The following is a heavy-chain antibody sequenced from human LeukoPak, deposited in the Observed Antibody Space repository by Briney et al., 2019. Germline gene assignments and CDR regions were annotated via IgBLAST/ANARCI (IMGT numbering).Heavy chain of an antibody. CDR1: AFIFNNYY. CDR3: ALDGVVVPAAMNY. J-gene: IGHJ4*02. Sequence: GGSLRLSCAASAFIFNNYYMSWIRQAPEKGLECVSYISNSGSTMFYADSVKGRFTISRDNAKNSLYLQMNSLRAEDTAVYYCALDGVVVPAAMNYWGQGTLVTVSS. V-gene: IGHV3-11*04. CDR2: ISNSGSTM. D-gene: IGHD2-2*01.